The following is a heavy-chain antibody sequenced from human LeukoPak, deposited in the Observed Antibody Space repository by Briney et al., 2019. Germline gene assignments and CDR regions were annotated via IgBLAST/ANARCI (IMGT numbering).Heavy chain of an antibody. D-gene: IGHD2-21*02. CDR3: ARVVTTNNWFDP. CDR1: GYSISSGYY. CDR2: IYYSGST. Sequence: SETLSLTCTVSGYSISSGYYWSWIRQPPGKGLEWIGYIYYSGSTYYNPSLKSRVTISVDTSKNQFSLKLSSVTAADTAVYYCARVVTTNNWFDPWGQGTLVTVSS. J-gene: IGHJ5*02. V-gene: IGHV4-30-4*08.